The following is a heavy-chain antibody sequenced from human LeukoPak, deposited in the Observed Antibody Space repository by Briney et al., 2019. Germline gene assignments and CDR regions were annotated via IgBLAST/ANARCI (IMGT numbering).Heavy chain of an antibody. CDR2: IYYRGRA. CDR1: GGSITNPEYY. CDR3: ARGDSRSSWLIDY. D-gene: IGHD6-13*01. Sequence: PSETLSLTCTVSGGSITNPEYYWGWIRQSPGKDLEYIGIIYYRGRAYYNASLKSRVTISIDTSSNQFSLRLDSVTAADTAVYYCARGDSRSSWLIDYWGQGTLVTVSS. J-gene: IGHJ4*02. V-gene: IGHV4-39*07.